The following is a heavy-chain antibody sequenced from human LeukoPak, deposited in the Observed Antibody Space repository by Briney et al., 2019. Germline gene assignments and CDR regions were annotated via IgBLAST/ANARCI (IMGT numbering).Heavy chain of an antibody. CDR1: GFTFSSNG. J-gene: IGHJ6*03. CDR2: IRYDGSNK. Sequence: GGSLRLSCAASGFTFSSNGMHWVRQAPGKGLEWVSFIRYDGSNKYYADSVKGRFTISRDNSKNTLYLQMNSLRAEDTAVYYCARVGVPAAMRYYYYMDVWGKGTTVTVSS. CDR3: ARVGVPAAMRYYYYMDV. D-gene: IGHD2-2*01. V-gene: IGHV3-30*02.